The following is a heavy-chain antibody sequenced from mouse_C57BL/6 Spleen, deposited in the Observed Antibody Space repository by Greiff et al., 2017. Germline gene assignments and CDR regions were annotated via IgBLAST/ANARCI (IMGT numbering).Heavy chain of an antibody. J-gene: IGHJ4*01. CDR2: INPSSGYT. CDR1: GYTFTSYT. CDR3: ASSDDYDDAMDY. Sequence: VKLVESGAELARPGASVKMSCKASGYTFTSYTMHWVKQRPGQGLEWIGYINPSSGYTKYNQKFKDKATLTADKSSSTAYMQLSSLTSEDSAVYYCASSDDYDDAMDYWGQGTSVTVSS. V-gene: IGHV1-4*01. D-gene: IGHD2-4*01.